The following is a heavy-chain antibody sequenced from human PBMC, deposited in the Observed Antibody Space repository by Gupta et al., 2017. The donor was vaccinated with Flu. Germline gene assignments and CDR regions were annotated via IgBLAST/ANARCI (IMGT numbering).Heavy chain of an antibody. J-gene: IGHJ2*01. V-gene: IGHV3-23*01. D-gene: IGHD3-22*01. CDR1: GFTFSSYA. CDR2: ISGSGGST. Sequence: EVQLLESGGGLVQPGGSLRLSCAASGFTFSSYAMRWVRPAPGKGLEWVSAISGSGGSTYYADSVKGRFTISRDNSKNTLYLQMNSLRAEDTAVYYCAKDSTADYYDSSGYKHYWYFDLWGRGTLVTVSS. CDR3: AKDSTADYYDSSGYKHYWYFDL.